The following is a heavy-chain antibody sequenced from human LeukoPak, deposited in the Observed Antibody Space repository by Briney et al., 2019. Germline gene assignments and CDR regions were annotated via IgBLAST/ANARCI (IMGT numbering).Heavy chain of an antibody. J-gene: IGHJ4*02. Sequence: ASVKVSCKASGYTFTSYDINWVRQATGQGLEWMGWMNPNSGNTGYAQKFQGRVTMTRNTSISTAYMELSSLRSEDTAVYYCARASGYSYGYVYWGQETRVTVSS. CDR1: GYTFTSYD. CDR3: ARASGYSYGYVY. V-gene: IGHV1-8*01. D-gene: IGHD5-18*01. CDR2: MNPNSGNT.